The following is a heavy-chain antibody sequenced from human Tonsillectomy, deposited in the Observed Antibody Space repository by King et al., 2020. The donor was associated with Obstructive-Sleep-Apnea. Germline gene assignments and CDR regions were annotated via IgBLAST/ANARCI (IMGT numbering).Heavy chain of an antibody. CDR3: ARADRDTAMGLFDS. V-gene: IGHV4-39*07. D-gene: IGHD5-18*01. J-gene: IGHJ4*02. CDR1: GGSASSNNS. Sequence: MQLQESGPELVKPSETLPLTCTVSGGSASSNNSWGWIRQPPGKGLEWIGNIYYIGSTYYNPSPKRRATISVDTSNNPFSLKLYSVTAADTAVFYCARADRDTAMGLFDSWGQGTLVTVSS. CDR2: IYYIGST.